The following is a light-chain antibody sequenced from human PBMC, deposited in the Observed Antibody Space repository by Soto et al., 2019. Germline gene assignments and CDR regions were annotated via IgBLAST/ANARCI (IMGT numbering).Light chain of an antibody. CDR3: HQYGSSPQT. J-gene: IGKJ1*01. Sequence: EIVLTQSPGTLSLSPGERATLSCRASQSVSSSYLAWYQQKPGQAPRLLIYGASSRATGIPDRFSGSGSGTYFTLTISRLETEDFAVDYCHQYGSSPQTFGQGTKVDSK. CDR1: QSVSSSY. CDR2: GAS. V-gene: IGKV3-20*01.